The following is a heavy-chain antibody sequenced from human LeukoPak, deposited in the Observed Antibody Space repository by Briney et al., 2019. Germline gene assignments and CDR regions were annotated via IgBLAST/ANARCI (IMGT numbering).Heavy chain of an antibody. D-gene: IGHD4-17*01. Sequence: PGGSLRLSCAASGFTFSSYAMSWVRRAPGKGLEWVSVISGSGGSTYYADSVKGRFTLSRDNSKNTLYLQLNSLRVEDTAVYYCAKEIYGDSTGGRFQQWGQGTLVTVSS. CDR2: ISGSGGST. CDR1: GFTFSSYA. V-gene: IGHV3-23*01. J-gene: IGHJ1*01. CDR3: AKEIYGDSTGGRFQQ.